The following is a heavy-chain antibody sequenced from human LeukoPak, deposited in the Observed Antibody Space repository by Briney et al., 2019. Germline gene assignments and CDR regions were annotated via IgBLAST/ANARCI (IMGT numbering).Heavy chain of an antibody. CDR2: IDGNGGST. Sequence: GGSLRLSCAASGFTFSSYAMSWVRQAPGKGLEWVSTIDGNGGSTYYAASVKGRFTISRDNSKNTLYLQMNSLRAEDTAVYYCAKDLGRYYYDSSGYYQEVYWGQGTLVTVSS. CDR1: GFTFSSYA. CDR3: AKDLGRYYYDSSGYYQEVY. D-gene: IGHD3-22*01. V-gene: IGHV3-23*01. J-gene: IGHJ4*02.